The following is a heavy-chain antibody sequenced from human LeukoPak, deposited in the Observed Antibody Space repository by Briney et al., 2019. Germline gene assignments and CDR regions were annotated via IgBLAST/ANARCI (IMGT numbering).Heavy chain of an antibody. J-gene: IGHJ4*02. Sequence: PGGSLRLSCAASGFTFSSYGMPWVRQAPGKGLEWVAFIRCDGSNKYYADSVKGRFTISRDNSKNTLYLQMNSLRAEDTAVYYSIAAAGPNYWGQGTLVTVSS. V-gene: IGHV3-30*02. CDR1: GFTFSSYG. CDR2: IRCDGSNK. D-gene: IGHD6-13*01. CDR3: IAAAGPNY.